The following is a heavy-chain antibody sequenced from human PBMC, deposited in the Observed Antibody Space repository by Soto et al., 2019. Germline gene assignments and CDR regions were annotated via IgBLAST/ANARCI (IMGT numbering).Heavy chain of an antibody. CDR1: GFTFSSYA. Sequence: GGSLRLSCAASGFTFSSYAMSWVRQAPGKGLEWVSAISGSGGSTYYADSVKGRFTISRDNSKNTLYLQMNSLRAEDTAVYYCAKSSGWYDYYYYYGMDVWGQGTTVTVS. D-gene: IGHD6-19*01. CDR3: AKSSGWYDYYYYYGMDV. CDR2: ISGSGGST. V-gene: IGHV3-23*01. J-gene: IGHJ6*02.